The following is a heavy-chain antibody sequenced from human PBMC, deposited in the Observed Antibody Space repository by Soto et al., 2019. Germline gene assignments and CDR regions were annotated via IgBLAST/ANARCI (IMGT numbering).Heavy chain of an antibody. V-gene: IGHV4-59*08. CDR1: GDSISRYF. CDR2: FYYSGAT. CDR3: ARPTSGSGKGSWLDP. J-gene: IGHJ5*02. Sequence: QVQLQESGPGLVRPSETLSLSCTVSGDSISRYFWSWIRQSPGKGLEWVGSFYYSGATDYTPSLKSRVTISVDTSKNQLCLRLTSVTAADTAVYYCARPTSGSGKGSWLDPWGQGTLVTVSS. D-gene: IGHD3-10*01.